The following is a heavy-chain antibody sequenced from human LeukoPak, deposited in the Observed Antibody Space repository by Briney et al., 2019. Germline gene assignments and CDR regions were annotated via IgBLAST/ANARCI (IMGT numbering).Heavy chain of an antibody. V-gene: IGHV4-39*07. Sequence: PSETLSLTCTVSGGSISSSSYYWGWIRQPPGKGLEWIGSIYYSGSTYYNPSLKSRVIISVDTSKNQFSLRLSSVTAADTAVYYCARAPRHYYASGSYWSWFDPWGQGTLVTVSS. CDR2: IYYSGST. J-gene: IGHJ5*02. CDR3: ARAPRHYYASGSYWSWFDP. D-gene: IGHD3-10*01. CDR1: GGSISSSSYY.